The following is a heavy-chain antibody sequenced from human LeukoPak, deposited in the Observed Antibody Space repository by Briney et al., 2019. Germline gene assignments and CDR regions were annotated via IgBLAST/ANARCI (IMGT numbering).Heavy chain of an antibody. V-gene: IGHV4-59*01. Sequence: SETLSLTCTVSGGSISSYYWSWIRQPPGKGLEWIGYIYYSGSTNYNPSLKSRVTISVDTSKNQFSLKLSSVTAADTAVYYCASSGYYYSAFDIWGQGTMATVSS. CDR3: ASSGYYYSAFDI. D-gene: IGHD3-22*01. J-gene: IGHJ3*02. CDR1: GGSISSYY. CDR2: IYYSGST.